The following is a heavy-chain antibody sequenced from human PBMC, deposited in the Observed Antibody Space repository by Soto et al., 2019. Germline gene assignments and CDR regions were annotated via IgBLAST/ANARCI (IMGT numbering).Heavy chain of an antibody. V-gene: IGHV1-2*04. CDR3: ARGDIVVVVAATFDY. Sequence: QVQLVQSGAEVKKPGASVKVSCKASGYTFTGYYMHWVRQAPGQGLEWMGWINPNSGGTNYAQKFQGWVTMTRDTSISTAYMELSRLRSDDTAVYCCARGDIVVVVAATFDYWGQGTLVTVSS. CDR1: GYTFTGYY. J-gene: IGHJ4*02. D-gene: IGHD2-15*01. CDR2: INPNSGGT.